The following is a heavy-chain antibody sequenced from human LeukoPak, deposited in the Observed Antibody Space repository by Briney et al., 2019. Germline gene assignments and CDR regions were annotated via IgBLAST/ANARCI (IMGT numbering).Heavy chain of an antibody. J-gene: IGHJ4*02. CDR3: AREAGYCSGGSCGFDY. Sequence: GGSLRLSCATSGFTFDDYAMHWVRQAPGKGLEWVSGISWNSGSMGYADSVKGRFTISRDNAKNSLYLQMNSLRAEDTALYYCAREAGYCSGGSCGFDYWGQGTLVTVSS. CDR2: ISWNSGSM. D-gene: IGHD2-15*01. CDR1: GFTFDDYA. V-gene: IGHV3-9*01.